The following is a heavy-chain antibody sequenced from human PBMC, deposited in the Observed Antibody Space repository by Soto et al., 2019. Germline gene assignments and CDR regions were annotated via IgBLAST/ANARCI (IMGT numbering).Heavy chain of an antibody. J-gene: IGHJ4*02. V-gene: IGHV4-30-4*01. CDR3: ARELTGYRYGPGEVY. D-gene: IGHD5-18*01. CDR1: GGSISSSNYY. Sequence: QMQLQESGPGLERPSQTLSLTCRVSGGSISSSNYYWTWIRQPPGKGLEWIGYIDYSGNTYYNPSLQSRVTIAVDTSENQFSLTLTSMTAADTAVYYCARELTGYRYGPGEVYGGQGTLITVSS. CDR2: IDYSGNT.